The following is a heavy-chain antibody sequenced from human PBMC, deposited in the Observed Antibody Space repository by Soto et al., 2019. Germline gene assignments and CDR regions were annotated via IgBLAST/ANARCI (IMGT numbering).Heavy chain of an antibody. Sequence: GGSLRLSCAASGFTFSSSWMDWVRQAPGKGLEWVANINQDGSEKHYIDSVKGRFTISRDNAKNSLYLQMNSLTAEDSALYYCSPALNFWGQGTQVTVSS. V-gene: IGHV3-7*01. D-gene: IGHD2-2*01. CDR1: GFTFSSSW. CDR2: INQDGSEK. J-gene: IGHJ4*02. CDR3: SPALNF.